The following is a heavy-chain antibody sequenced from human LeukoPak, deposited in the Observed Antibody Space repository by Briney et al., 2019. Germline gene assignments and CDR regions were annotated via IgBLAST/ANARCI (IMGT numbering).Heavy chain of an antibody. CDR3: ARESVGYARYYFDY. Sequence: SETLSLTCAVYGGSFSGYYWSWIRQPPGKGLEWIGEINHSGSTNYNPSLKSRVTISVDTSKNQFSLKLSSVTAADTAVYYCARESVGYARYYFDYWGQGTLVTVSS. CDR2: INHSGST. D-gene: IGHD5-12*01. V-gene: IGHV4-34*01. J-gene: IGHJ4*02. CDR1: GGSFSGYY.